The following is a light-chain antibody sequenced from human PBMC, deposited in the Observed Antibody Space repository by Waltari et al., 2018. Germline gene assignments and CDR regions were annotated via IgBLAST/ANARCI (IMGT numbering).Light chain of an antibody. CDR3: CSYVRNVTWV. V-gene: IGLV2-23*01. J-gene: IGLJ3*02. Sequence: QSALTQPASVSGSPGQSITLSCIGTSSDVGGYSLVSWYQHHPGKAPKLMIYEDSKRPAGVSNRLSGLKTGNTASLTISGLQAEDEADYYCCSYVRNVTWVFGGGTKLTVL. CDR2: EDS. CDR1: SSDVGGYSL.